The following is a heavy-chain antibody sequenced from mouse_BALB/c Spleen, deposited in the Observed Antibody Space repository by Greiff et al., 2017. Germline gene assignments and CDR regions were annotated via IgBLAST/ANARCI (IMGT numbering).Heavy chain of an antibody. CDR2: ISNGGGST. V-gene: IGHV5-12-2*01. Sequence: EVHLVESGGGLVQPGGSLKLSCAASGFTFSSYTMSWVRQTPEKRLEWVAYISNGGGSTYYPDTVKGRFTISRDNAKNTLYLQMSSLKSEDTAMYYCARPYGNYVWFAYWGQGTLVTVSA. D-gene: IGHD2-1*01. CDR1: GFTFSSYT. CDR3: ARPYGNYVWFAY. J-gene: IGHJ3*01.